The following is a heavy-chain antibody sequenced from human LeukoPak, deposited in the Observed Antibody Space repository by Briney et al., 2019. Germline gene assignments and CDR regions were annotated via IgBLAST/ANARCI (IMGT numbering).Heavy chain of an antibody. J-gene: IGHJ5*02. CDR3: ATMQWLEGVDWFDP. CDR1: GFIFSNYG. V-gene: IGHV3-30*02. CDR2: IRYDESNK. D-gene: IGHD6-19*01. Sequence: GGSLRLSCAASGFIFSNYGMHWVRQAPGKGLEWVAFIRYDESNKFYADSVKGRFTISRDNSKNILFLQMTSLRAEDTAVYYCATMQWLEGVDWFDPWGQGTLVTVSS.